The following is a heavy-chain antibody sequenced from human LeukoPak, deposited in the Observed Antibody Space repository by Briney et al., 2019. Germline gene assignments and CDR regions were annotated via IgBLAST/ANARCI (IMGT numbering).Heavy chain of an antibody. CDR3: AAETIAARPYSNY. J-gene: IGHJ4*02. CDR2: IVVGSGNT. D-gene: IGHD6-6*01. Sequence: EASVKVSCKASGFTFTSSAMRWVRQARGQRLEWIGWIVVGSGNTNYAQKFQERVTITRDMSTSTAYMELSSLRSEDTAVYYCAAETIAARPYSNYWGQGTLVTVSS. CDR1: GFTFTSSA. V-gene: IGHV1-58*02.